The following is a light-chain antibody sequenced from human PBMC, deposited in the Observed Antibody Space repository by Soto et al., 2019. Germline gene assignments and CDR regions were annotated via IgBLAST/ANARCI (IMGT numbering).Light chain of an antibody. J-gene: IGKJ4*01. CDR1: QSLLYSSNNKNY. CDR3: QQYYSSPIT. V-gene: IGKV4-1*01. CDR2: WAS. Sequence: DIVMTQSPDSLAVSLGERATVNCKSSQSLLYSSNNKNYLAWYQQKPGQPPKMLIYWASSRESGVPDRFSGSGSGTDFTLIISSLQAEDVAVYYCQQYYSSPITFGGGTKVDIK.